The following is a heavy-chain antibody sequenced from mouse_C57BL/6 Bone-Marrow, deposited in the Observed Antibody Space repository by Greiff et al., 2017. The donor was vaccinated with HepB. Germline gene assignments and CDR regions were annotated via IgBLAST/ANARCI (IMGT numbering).Heavy chain of an antibody. Sequence: EVKLVESGGDLVKPGGSLKLSCAASGFTFSSYGMSWVRQTPDKRLEWVATISSGGSYTYYPDSVKGRFTISRDNAKNTLYLQMSSLKSEDRAMYYCARKQLRMDYWGQGTSVTVSS. CDR2: ISSGGSYT. D-gene: IGHD3-2*02. V-gene: IGHV5-6*01. CDR1: GFTFSSYG. CDR3: ARKQLRMDY. J-gene: IGHJ4*01.